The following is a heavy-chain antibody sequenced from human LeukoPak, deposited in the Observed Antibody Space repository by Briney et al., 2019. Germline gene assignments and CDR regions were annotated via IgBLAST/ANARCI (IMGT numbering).Heavy chain of an antibody. J-gene: IGHJ3*02. CDR1: GFTFDDYG. D-gene: IGHD2-2*01. CDR2: INWNGGST. V-gene: IGHV3-20*04. CDR3: ARVWWDQLLPSAFDI. Sequence: GGSLRLSCAASGFTFDDYGMSWVRQAPGKGLEWVSGINWNGGSTGYADSVKGRFTISRDNAKNSLYLQMNSLRAEDTALYYCARVWWDQLLPSAFDIWGQGTMVTVSS.